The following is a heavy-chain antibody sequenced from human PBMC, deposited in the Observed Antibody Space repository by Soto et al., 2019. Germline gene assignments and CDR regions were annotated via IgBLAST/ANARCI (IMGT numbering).Heavy chain of an antibody. CDR2: IYYSGST. Sequence: SETLSLTCTVSGGSISSYYWSWIRQPPGKGLEWIGYIYYSGSTKYNPSLKSRVTISVDTSKNQFSLKLSSVTAADTAVYYCARQLLAYCGGDCYYGAFDIWGQGTMVTVSS. CDR1: GGSISSYY. J-gene: IGHJ3*02. CDR3: ARQLLAYCGGDCYYGAFDI. V-gene: IGHV4-59*01. D-gene: IGHD2-21*01.